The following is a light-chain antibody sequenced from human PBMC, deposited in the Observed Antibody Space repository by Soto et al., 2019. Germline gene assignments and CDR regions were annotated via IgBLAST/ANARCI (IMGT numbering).Light chain of an antibody. V-gene: IGKV3-15*01. CDR2: GAS. CDR1: QSVITN. J-gene: IGKJ1*01. CDR3: QQYNTWPRT. Sequence: EIVMTQSPATLSVPPGERATLSCRASQSVITNFAWYQQKPGQAPRLLIYGASTRATAVPARFTASGSGTEFTLTISSLQSEDFAVYYCQQYNTWPRTFGQGTKVDIK.